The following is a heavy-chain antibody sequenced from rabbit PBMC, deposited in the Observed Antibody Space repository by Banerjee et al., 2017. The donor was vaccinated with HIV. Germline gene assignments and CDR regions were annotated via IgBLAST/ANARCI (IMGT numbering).Heavy chain of an antibody. V-gene: IGHV1S40*01. D-gene: IGHD4-1*01. CDR1: GFSFSSSYC. J-gene: IGHJ4*01. CDR2: IYAGSSGST. CDR3: ARRYSSGWGIYDL. Sequence: QSLEESGGDLVKPEGSLTLTCTASGFSFSSSYCICWVRQAPGKGLEWIACIYAGSSGSTYYASWAKGRFTISKTSSTTVDLKMTSLTAADTATYFCARRYSSGWGIYDLWGPGTLVTVS.